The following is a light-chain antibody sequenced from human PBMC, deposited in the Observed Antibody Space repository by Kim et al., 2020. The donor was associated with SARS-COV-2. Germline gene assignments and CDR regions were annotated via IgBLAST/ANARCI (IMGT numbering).Light chain of an antibody. CDR1: QSVSSSY. V-gene: IGKV3-20*01. Sequence: PGERATLSCRASQSVSSSYLAWYQQKPGQAPRLLIYGASSRATGIPDRFSGSGSGTDFTLTISRLEPEDFAVYYCQQYGSSLRITFGGGTKVDIK. J-gene: IGKJ4*01. CDR3: QQYGSSLRIT. CDR2: GAS.